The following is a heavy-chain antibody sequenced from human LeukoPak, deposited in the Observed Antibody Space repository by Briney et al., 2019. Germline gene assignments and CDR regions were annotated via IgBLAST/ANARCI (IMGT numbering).Heavy chain of an antibody. J-gene: IGHJ2*01. CDR2: IYYSGST. CDR3: ARGRSGWYGGYFDL. CDR1: GGSISSYY. Sequence: SETLPLTCTVSGGSISSYYWSWIRQPPGKGLEWIGYIYYSGSTNYNPSLKSRVTISVDTSKNQFSLKLSSVTAADTAVYYCARGRSGWYGGYFDLWGRGTLVTVSS. D-gene: IGHD6-19*01. V-gene: IGHV4-59*01.